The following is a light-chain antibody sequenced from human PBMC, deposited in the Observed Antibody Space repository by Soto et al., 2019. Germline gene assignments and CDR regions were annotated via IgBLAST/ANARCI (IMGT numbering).Light chain of an antibody. CDR3: QQSYSVPFT. V-gene: IGKV1-39*01. J-gene: IGKJ3*01. CDR1: QSISNN. Sequence: DIQMTQSPSSLSASVGDRVSITCRASQSISNNVNWYQQTPGQAPKLLIYAASSLQTGVSSTFSGGGSGTEFTLTISSLQPEDFATYYCQQSYSVPFTFGPGTRVDIK. CDR2: AAS.